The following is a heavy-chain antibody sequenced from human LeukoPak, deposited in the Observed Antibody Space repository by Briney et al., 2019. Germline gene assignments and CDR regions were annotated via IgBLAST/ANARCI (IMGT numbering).Heavy chain of an antibody. J-gene: IGHJ6*02. D-gene: IGHD6-13*01. V-gene: IGHV3-48*03. Sequence: GGSLTLSCAASGFTFSSYEMNWVRQAPGKGLEWVSYISSTGSTIYYADSVKGRFTISRDNAKNSLYLQLKSLRVEDTAVYYCASFYSSSPNNYYYYGMDVWGQGTTVTVSS. CDR2: ISSTGSTI. CDR3: ASFYSSSPNNYYYYGMDV. CDR1: GFTFSSYE.